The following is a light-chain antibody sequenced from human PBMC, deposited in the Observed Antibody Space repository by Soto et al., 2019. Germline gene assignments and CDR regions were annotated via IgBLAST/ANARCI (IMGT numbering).Light chain of an antibody. Sequence: EIVLTQSPATLSLSPGERAPLSCRASQSVSSYLAWYQQKPGQAPRLLIYDASNRATGIPARFSGSGPGTDFTLTISSLEPEDFAVYYCQQRSTFGQGTRLEIK. CDR2: DAS. V-gene: IGKV3D-11*02. CDR1: QSVSSY. CDR3: QQRST. J-gene: IGKJ5*01.